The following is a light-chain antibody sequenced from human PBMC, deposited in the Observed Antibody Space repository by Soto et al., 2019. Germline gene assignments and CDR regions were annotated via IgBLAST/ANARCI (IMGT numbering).Light chain of an antibody. CDR1: SSDVGNYIF. CDR2: DIN. J-gene: IGLJ1*01. Sequence: QSALTQPASVSGSPGQSITISCTGTSSDVGNYIFVSWYRQHPGKAPKLMIYDINNRPSAVSNRFSGSKSGNTASLTISGLQAEDEADYYCVSYTTSASYVFGTGTSSPS. CDR3: VSYTTSASYV. V-gene: IGLV2-14*01.